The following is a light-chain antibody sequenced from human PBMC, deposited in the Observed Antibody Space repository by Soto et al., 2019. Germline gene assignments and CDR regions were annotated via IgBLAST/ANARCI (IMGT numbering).Light chain of an antibody. V-gene: IGLV3-21*02. CDR3: QVWDTTSDHFF. CDR1: NIGSYN. J-gene: IGLJ1*01. CDR2: DDR. Sequence: SYELSQPPSVSVAPGQTARITCGGNNIGSYNVHWYQQKPGLAPVLVVYDDRDRPSGIPERFSGSNSGNTAALTISRVEAGDEADYYCQVWDTTSDHFFLGNGTKVTVL.